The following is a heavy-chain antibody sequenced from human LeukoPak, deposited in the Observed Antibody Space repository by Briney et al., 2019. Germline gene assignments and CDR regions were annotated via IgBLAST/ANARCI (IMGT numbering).Heavy chain of an antibody. D-gene: IGHD6-13*01. V-gene: IGHV3-74*01. Sequence: GGSLRLSCAASGFTFSTYTVHWVRQAPGKGLVWVSRIDPDGSNTFYADSVKGRFTISRDNAKNTLVLQMNSLRAEDTAVYYCARGLAAAGNSFDFWGQGTLVTVSS. J-gene: IGHJ4*02. CDR3: ARGLAAAGNSFDF. CDR2: IDPDGSNT. CDR1: GFTFSTYT.